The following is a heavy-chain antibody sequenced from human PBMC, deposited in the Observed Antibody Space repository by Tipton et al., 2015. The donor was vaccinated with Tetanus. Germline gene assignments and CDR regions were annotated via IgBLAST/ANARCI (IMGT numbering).Heavy chain of an antibody. CDR3: ASLPQLWFGELFDY. D-gene: IGHD3-10*01. CDR1: GGSISSRNW. CDR2: IYHSGST. V-gene: IGHV4-4*02. J-gene: IGHJ4*02. Sequence: TLSLTCAVSGGSISSRNWWSWVRQPPGKGLEWIGEIYHSGSTNYNPSLKSRVTISVDKSKNQFSLKLSSVTAADTAMYYCASLPQLWFGELFDYWGQGTLVTVSS.